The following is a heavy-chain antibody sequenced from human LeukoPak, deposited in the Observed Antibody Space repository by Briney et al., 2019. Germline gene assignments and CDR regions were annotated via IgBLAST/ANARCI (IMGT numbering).Heavy chain of an antibody. D-gene: IGHD3-16*02. CDR2: INGGGDDP. Sequence: PGGSLRLSCAASGFTLTSHAMNWVRQAPGKGLEWVSIINGGGDDPQYADSVKGRFTISRDTSKQTLFLQMNSLRVEDTAIYYCAKSLYGGCDYWGQGTVVTVSS. CDR1: GFTLTSHA. CDR3: AKSLYGGCDY. J-gene: IGHJ4*02. V-gene: IGHV3-23*01.